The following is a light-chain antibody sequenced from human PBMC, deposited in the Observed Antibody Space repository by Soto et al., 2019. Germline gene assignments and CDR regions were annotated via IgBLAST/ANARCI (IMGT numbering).Light chain of an antibody. V-gene: IGKV1-5*03. CDR1: QTISSW. CDR3: HHYNSYSEA. CDR2: KAS. Sequence: DIQMTQSPSTLSGSVGDRVTITCRASQTISSWLAWYQQKPGIPPKLLIYKASTLKSGFPSRFSGSGSGTEFTLTISSRQPDDFATYYCHHYNSYSEAVGQGTKVDIK. J-gene: IGKJ1*01.